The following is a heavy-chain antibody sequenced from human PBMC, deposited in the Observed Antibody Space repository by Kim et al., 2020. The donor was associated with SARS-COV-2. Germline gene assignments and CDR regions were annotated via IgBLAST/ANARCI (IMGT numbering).Heavy chain of an antibody. CDR2: TYYRSKWYN. J-gene: IGHJ6*02. V-gene: IGHV6-1*01. D-gene: IGHD3-10*01. Sequence: SQTLSLTCAISGDTVSSNTATWNWIRQSPSRGLEWLGRTYYRSKWYNDYAASVKSRIIINPDTSKSQVSLQLNSVTPEDTAVYYCTRRGSYGMDVWGQGTTVTVSS. CDR3: TRRGSYGMDV. CDR1: GDTVSSNTAT.